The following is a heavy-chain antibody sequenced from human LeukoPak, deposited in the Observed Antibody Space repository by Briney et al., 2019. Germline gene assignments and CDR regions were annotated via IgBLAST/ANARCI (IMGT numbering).Heavy chain of an antibody. Sequence: PGGSLRLSCAASGFTFSTYWMSWVRQAPGKGLEWVANIKQDRSDKYYVDSVKGRFTISRDNANNSLYLQMNSLRAEDTAVYYCARGVVPAANVAYWGQGTLVTVSS. V-gene: IGHV3-7*04. J-gene: IGHJ4*02. CDR1: GFTFSTYW. CDR3: ARGVVPAANVAY. CDR2: IKQDRSDK. D-gene: IGHD2-2*01.